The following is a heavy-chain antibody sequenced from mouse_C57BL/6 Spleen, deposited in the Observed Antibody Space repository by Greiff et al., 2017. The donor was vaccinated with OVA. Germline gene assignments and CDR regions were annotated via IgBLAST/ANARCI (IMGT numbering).Heavy chain of an antibody. V-gene: IGHV1-42*01. D-gene: IGHD1-1*01. CDR3: ARGVTTVVATNYFDY. CDR1: GYSFTGYY. Sequence: EVQLQQSGPELVKPGASVKISCKASGYSFTGYYMNWVKQSPEKSLEWIGEINPSTGGTTYNQKFKAKATLTVDKSSSTAYMQLKSLTSEDSAVYYCARGVTTVVATNYFDYWGQGTTLTVSS. CDR2: INPSTGGT. J-gene: IGHJ2*01.